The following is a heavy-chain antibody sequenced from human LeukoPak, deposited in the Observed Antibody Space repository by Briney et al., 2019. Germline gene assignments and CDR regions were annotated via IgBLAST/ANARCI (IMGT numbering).Heavy chain of an antibody. CDR1: GYTFTSYD. V-gene: IGHV1-8*01. J-gene: IGHJ3*02. D-gene: IGHD3-22*01. CDR3: ARFYYDSTPSAFDI. Sequence: ASVKVSCKASGYTFTSYDINWVRQATGQGLEWMGWMNPNSGNTGYARKFQGRVTMTRNTSISTAYMELSSLRSEDTAVYYCARFYYDSTPSAFDIWGQGTMVTVSS. CDR2: MNPNSGNT.